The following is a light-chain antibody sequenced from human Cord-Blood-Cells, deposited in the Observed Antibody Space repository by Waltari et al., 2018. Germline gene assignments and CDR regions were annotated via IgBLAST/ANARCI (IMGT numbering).Light chain of an antibody. J-gene: IGKJ1*01. CDR3: QQRSNWPPT. V-gene: IGKV3-11*01. CDR2: DAS. CDR1: QSVSSY. Sequence: EIVLTQSPATLSLSPGERATLSSRASQSVSSYLAWYQQKPGQAPTLLSYDASNKATCIPARFSGSGSGTDFTLTISSLEPEDFAVYYCQQRSNWPPTFGQGTKVEIK.